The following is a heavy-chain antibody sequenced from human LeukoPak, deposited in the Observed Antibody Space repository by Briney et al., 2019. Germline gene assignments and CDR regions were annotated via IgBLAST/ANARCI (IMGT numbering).Heavy chain of an antibody. CDR2: ISYDGSNK. Sequence: GRSLRLSCAASGFTFSSYGMHWVRQAPGKGLEWVAVISYDGSNKYYADSVKGRFTISRDNSKNTLYLQMNSLRAEDTAVYYCAKVSSSGCPDYWGQGTLVTVSS. J-gene: IGHJ4*02. CDR1: GFTFSSYG. CDR3: AKVSSSGCPDY. D-gene: IGHD6-19*01. V-gene: IGHV3-30*18.